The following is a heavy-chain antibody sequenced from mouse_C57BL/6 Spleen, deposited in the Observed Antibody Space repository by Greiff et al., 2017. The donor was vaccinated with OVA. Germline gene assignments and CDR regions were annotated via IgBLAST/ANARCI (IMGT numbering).Heavy chain of an antibody. D-gene: IGHD1-1*01. CDR2: IDPSDSET. J-gene: IGHJ4*01. Sequence: LQQPGAELVRPGSSVKLSCKASGYTFTSYWMHWVKQRPIQGLEWIGNIDPSDSETHYNQKFKDKATLTVDKSSSTAYMQLSSLTSEDSAVYYCAREITTVVAPHAMDYWGQGTSVTVSS. V-gene: IGHV1-52*01. CDR1: GYTFTSYW. CDR3: AREITTVVAPHAMDY.